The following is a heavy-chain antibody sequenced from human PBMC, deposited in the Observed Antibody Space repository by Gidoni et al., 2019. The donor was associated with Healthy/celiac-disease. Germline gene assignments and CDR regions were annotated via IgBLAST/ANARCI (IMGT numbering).Heavy chain of an antibody. J-gene: IGHJ6*02. D-gene: IGHD5-18*01. Sequence: QVQLVQSGAEVKKPGASVKVSCKASGSTFTSYYMHWVRQAPGQGLEWMGIINPSGGSTSYAQKFQGRVTMTRDTSTSTVYMELSSLRSEDTAVYYCARDLSYGYEEYYYYGMDVWGQGTTVTVSS. V-gene: IGHV1-46*01. CDR3: ARDLSYGYEEYYYYGMDV. CDR2: INPSGGST. CDR1: GSTFTSYY.